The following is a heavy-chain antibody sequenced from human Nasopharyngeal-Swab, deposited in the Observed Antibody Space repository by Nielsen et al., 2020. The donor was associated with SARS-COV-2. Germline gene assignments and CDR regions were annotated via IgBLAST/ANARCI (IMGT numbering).Heavy chain of an antibody. V-gene: IGHV3-23*01. CDR2: ISGSGGST. Sequence: LSLTCAASVFTFSSYAMSWVRQAPGKGLEWVSAISGSGGSTYYADSVKGRFTISRDNSKNTLYLQMNSLRAEDTAVYYCAKDLYAVAGPLFDYWGQGTLVTVSS. CDR3: AKDLYAVAGPLFDY. J-gene: IGHJ4*02. CDR1: VFTFSSYA. D-gene: IGHD6-19*01.